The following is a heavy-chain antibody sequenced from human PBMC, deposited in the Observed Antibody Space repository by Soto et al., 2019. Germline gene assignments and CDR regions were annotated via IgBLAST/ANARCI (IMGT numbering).Heavy chain of an antibody. Sequence: ASVKFSCKVSGYTLTELSMHWVRQAPGKGLEWMGGFDPEDGETIYAQKFQGRVTMTEDTSTDTAYMELSSLRSEDTAVYYCATSSGLWFNNWFDPWGQGTLVTVSS. D-gene: IGHD6-25*01. CDR2: FDPEDGET. CDR1: GYTLTELS. V-gene: IGHV1-24*01. CDR3: ATSSGLWFNNWFDP. J-gene: IGHJ5*02.